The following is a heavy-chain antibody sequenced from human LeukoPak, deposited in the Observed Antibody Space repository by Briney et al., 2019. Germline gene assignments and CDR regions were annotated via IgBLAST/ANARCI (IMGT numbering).Heavy chain of an antibody. V-gene: IGHV3-7*01. CDR3: ARDLHGDYFDY. D-gene: IGHD3-3*01. CDR2: IKQDGSEK. Sequence: GGSLRLSCAASGFTFSSYWMSWVRQAPGKGLEWVANIKQDGSEKYYVDSVEGRFTISRDNAKNSLYLQMNSLRAEDTAVYYCARDLHGDYFDYWGQGTLVTVSS. CDR1: GFTFSSYW. J-gene: IGHJ4*02.